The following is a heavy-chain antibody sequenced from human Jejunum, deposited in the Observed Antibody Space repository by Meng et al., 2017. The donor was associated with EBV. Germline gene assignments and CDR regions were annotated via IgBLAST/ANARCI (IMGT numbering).Heavy chain of an antibody. V-gene: IGHV3-30-3*01. CDR1: AFTLNTYD. D-gene: IGHD2-21*01. Sequence: QVQLAGSGGGVVQPGGSLRLSCGVSAFTLNTYDIHWGRQVPGKGLEWVALISYDGSNKYYADSVKGRFTISRDSSKNTLFLQMNSLRTEDTAVYYCTREIRGFYSAYWGQGALVTVSS. J-gene: IGHJ4*02. CDR2: ISYDGSNK. CDR3: TREIRGFYSAY.